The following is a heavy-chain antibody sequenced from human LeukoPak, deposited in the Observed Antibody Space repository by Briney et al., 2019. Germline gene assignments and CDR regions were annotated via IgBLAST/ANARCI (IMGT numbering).Heavy chain of an antibody. J-gene: IGHJ4*02. CDR3: AKGRGYNYGYIFGYFDY. CDR1: GFTFSSYA. V-gene: IGHV3-9*01. CDR2: ISWNSGNI. Sequence: GGSLRLSCAASGFTFSSYAMHWVRQTPGKGLEWVSGISWNSGNIDYADSVKGRFTISRDNAKNSLYLQMNSLRAEDTALYYCAKGRGYNYGYIFGYFDYWGQGTLVTVSS. D-gene: IGHD5-18*01.